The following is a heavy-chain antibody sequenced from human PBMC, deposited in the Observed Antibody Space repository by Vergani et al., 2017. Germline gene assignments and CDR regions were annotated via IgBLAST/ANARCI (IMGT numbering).Heavy chain of an antibody. J-gene: IGHJ4*02. CDR2: ISSSGGST. D-gene: IGHD5-24*01. Sequence: EVQLLESWGGLVQPGGSLRLSCSASGFTFSSYAMSWVREAPGKGLEWVSGISSSGGSTYYADSVKGRFTISRDNSKDTLYLEMNSLRAEDTAVYYCANKEMATTPFDYWGQGTLVTVSS. V-gene: IGHV3-23*01. CDR1: GFTFSSYA. CDR3: ANKEMATTPFDY.